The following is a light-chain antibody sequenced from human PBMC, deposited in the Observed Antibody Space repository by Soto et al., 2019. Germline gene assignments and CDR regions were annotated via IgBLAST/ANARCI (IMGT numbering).Light chain of an antibody. Sequence: EIVLTQSPGTLSLSPGERATLSCRASQSVSSSYLAWYQQKPGQAPRLLIYGASSRATGIPDRFSGSGYGTDFTLTISRLEPEDFAEYYCQQYGSALLFTFGPGTKVDIK. V-gene: IGKV3-20*01. CDR1: QSVSSSY. CDR2: GAS. J-gene: IGKJ3*01. CDR3: QQYGSALLFT.